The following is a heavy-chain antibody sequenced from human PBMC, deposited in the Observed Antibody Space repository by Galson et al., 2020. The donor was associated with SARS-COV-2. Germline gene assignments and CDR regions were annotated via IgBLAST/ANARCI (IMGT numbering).Heavy chain of an antibody. CDR1: GGSISSYY. J-gene: IGHJ4*02. CDR3: ARVGCSSTSCWNFDY. Sequence: SETLSLTCTVSGGSISSYYWXXXXXXXXXGLXWIGXXXXXGSTNYNPSLKSRVTMSVDTSKNQFSLKLSSVTAADTAVYYCARVGCSSTSCWNFDYWGQGTLVTVSS. D-gene: IGHD2-2*01. CDR2: XXXXGST. V-gene: IGHV4-4*07.